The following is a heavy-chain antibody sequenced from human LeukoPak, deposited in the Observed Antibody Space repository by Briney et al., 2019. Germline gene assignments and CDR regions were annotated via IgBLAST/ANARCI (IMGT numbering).Heavy chain of an antibody. D-gene: IGHD3-16*01. J-gene: IGHJ3*02. CDR3: AREGRYGGAFDI. CDR1: GGSINNYY. Sequence: SETLSLTCTVSGGSINNYYWSWIRQPPGKGLEWIGFIYYSGTTSYSPFFKTRISLSVDTPKNQFSLRVTSMTAADTAVYYCAREGRYGGAFDIWGQGTIVTVSS. V-gene: IGHV4-59*01. CDR2: IYYSGTT.